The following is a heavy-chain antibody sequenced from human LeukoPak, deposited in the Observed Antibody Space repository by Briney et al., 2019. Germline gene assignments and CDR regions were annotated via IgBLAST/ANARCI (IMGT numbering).Heavy chain of an antibody. CDR3: ARDSSVDL. CDR1: GITFSIYS. J-gene: IGHJ2*01. Sequence: GGSLRLSCAASGITFSIYSMNWVRRAPGKGLEWVSYISSSSSNINYADSVKGRFTIARDNAKNSLYLQMNSLRDEDTAVYYCARDSSVDLWGRGTLVTVSS. CDR2: ISSSSSNI. V-gene: IGHV3-48*02.